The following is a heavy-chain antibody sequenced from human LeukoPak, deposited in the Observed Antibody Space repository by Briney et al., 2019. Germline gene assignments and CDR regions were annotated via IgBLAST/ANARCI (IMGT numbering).Heavy chain of an antibody. Sequence: SETLSLTCTVSGDSISSGLYAWGWIRQPPGEGLEWIGNIYHNGDTYYNPSLRSRVTISVHTSENQFSLNLRSVTAADTAVYFCARLWSHSKTEDYWGQGTVVTVSS. CDR3: ARLWSHSKTEDY. CDR1: GDSISSGLYA. CDR2: IYHNGDT. J-gene: IGHJ4*01. D-gene: IGHD3-16*01. V-gene: IGHV4-39*01.